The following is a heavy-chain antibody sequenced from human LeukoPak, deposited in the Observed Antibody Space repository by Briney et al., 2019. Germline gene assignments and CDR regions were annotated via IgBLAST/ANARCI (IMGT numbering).Heavy chain of an antibody. D-gene: IGHD6-19*01. CDR1: GGSFSGYY. J-gene: IGHJ4*02. CDR3: ARFWRYSSGWYGTD. Sequence: SETLSLTCAVYGGSFSGYYWSWIRQPPGKGLEWIGEINHSGSTNYNPSLKSRVTISVDTSKNQFSLKLSSVTAADTAVYYCARFWRYSSGWYGTDWGQGTLVTVSS. V-gene: IGHV4-34*01. CDR2: INHSGST.